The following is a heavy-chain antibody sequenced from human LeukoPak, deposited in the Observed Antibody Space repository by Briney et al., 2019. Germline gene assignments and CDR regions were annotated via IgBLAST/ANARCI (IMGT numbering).Heavy chain of an antibody. V-gene: IGHV3-23*01. CDR3: AKDGKIVATIWGPDY. D-gene: IGHD5-12*01. CDR1: GFPFSSYA. J-gene: IGHJ4*02. Sequence: TGGSLRLSCAASGFPFSSYAMSWVRQAPGKGLEWVSAISGSGGSTYYADSVKGRFTISRDNSKNTLYLQMNSLRAEDTAVYYCAKDGKIVATIWGPDYWGQGTLVTVSS. CDR2: ISGSGGST.